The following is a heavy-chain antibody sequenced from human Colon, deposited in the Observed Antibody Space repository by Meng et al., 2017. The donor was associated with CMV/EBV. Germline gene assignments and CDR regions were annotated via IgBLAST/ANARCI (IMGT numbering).Heavy chain of an antibody. Sequence: GGSLRLSCTASGFTFSSYAMSWVRQAPGKGLEWVSALRSSGESTYYADSVKGRFTISRDNSGNTLYLQMNSLRAEDTAVYYCAKDVGEVAGAQFDYWGQGTLVTVSS. CDR2: LRSSGEST. CDR1: GFTFSSYA. V-gene: IGHV3-23*01. CDR3: AKDVGEVAGAQFDY. J-gene: IGHJ4*02. D-gene: IGHD6-19*01.